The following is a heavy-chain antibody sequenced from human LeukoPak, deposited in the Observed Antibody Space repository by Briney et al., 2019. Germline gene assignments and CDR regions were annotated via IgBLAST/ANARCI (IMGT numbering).Heavy chain of an antibody. V-gene: IGHV5-51*01. J-gene: IGHJ3*02. Sequence: GESLKISCQVSGYIFTNFWIGWVRQMPGKGLAWMGVIYPGDSDTRYSPSFQGQVTISADKSISTAYLQWSSLKASDTAMYYCARAKHYCSSTSCYGDAFDIWGQGTMVTVSS. CDR3: ARAKHYCSSTSCYGDAFDI. CDR2: IYPGDSDT. CDR1: GYIFTNFW. D-gene: IGHD2-2*01.